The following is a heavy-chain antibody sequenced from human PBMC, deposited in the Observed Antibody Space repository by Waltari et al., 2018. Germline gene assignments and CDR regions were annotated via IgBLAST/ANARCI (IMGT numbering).Heavy chain of an antibody. CDR1: GFTFSSYG. D-gene: IGHD2-21*02. CDR2: IRYDGSNK. CDR3: ANIKEDYGGNSRDY. J-gene: IGHJ4*02. V-gene: IGHV3-30*02. Sequence: QVQLVESGGGVVQPGGSLRLSCAASGFTFSSYGMHWVRQAPGKGLEWVALIRYDGSNKYYADSVKGRFTISRDNSKNTLYLQMNSLRAEDTAVYYCANIKEDYGGNSRDYWGQGTLVTVSS.